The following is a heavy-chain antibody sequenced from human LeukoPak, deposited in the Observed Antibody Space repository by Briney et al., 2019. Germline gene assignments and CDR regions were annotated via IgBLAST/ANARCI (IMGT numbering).Heavy chain of an antibody. J-gene: IGHJ6*02. CDR3: AKDPSSGWYRWSMDV. Sequence: GGSLRFSFAASGFTFGSYAITWVGRVPGRGLGGGPFIRYDGSNKYYADSVKGRFTISRDNSKNTLYLQMNSLRAEDTAVYYCAKDPSSGWYRWSMDVWGQGTTVTVSS. CDR2: IRYDGSNK. D-gene: IGHD6-19*01. V-gene: IGHV3-30*02. CDR1: GFTFGSYA.